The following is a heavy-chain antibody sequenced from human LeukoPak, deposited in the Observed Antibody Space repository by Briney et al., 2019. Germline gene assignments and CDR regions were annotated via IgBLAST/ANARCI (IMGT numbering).Heavy chain of an antibody. CDR2: IYESGNT. CDR1: GYSIGSDYY. Sequence: SETLSLTCTVPGYSIGSDYYWGWIRQPPGKGLEWIGTIYESGNTHYNPSLKSRVTISLDTSKNQFSLKLSSVTAADTAVYYCAREVECTTRSTRCYPSWFDPWGQGTLVTVSS. CDR3: AREVECTTRSTRCYPSWFDP. D-gene: IGHD2-2*01. J-gene: IGHJ5*02. V-gene: IGHV4-38-2*02.